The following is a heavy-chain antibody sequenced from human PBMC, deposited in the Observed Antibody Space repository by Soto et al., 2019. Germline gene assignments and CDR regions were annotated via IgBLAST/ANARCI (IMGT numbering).Heavy chain of an antibody. D-gene: IGHD2-8*02. V-gene: IGHV5-51*01. Sequence: GESLKISCQGSGYAFSSYWIAWVRQMPGKGLEWMGIIYPGDSDTRYSPSFQGQVTISGDKSITTAYLQWSSLKASDTAMYYCARGYCTATICDPWFDPWGQGTLGTAPQ. CDR2: IYPGDSDT. CDR1: GYAFSSYW. CDR3: ARGYCTATICDPWFDP. J-gene: IGHJ5*02.